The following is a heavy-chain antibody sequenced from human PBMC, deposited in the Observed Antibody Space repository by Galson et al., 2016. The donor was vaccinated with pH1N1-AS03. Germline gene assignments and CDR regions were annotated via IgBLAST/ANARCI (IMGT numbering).Heavy chain of an antibody. Sequence: SVKVSCKASGGTFSSYAFTWVRQAPGQGLEWVGGLIPIFHTPNYAQKFQGRVTIIADKSTSTAYMELRSLTSEDTAVYYCASSPEYSDTSVYYGTAYWGQGTLVTVSS. D-gene: IGHD3-22*01. CDR2: LIPIFHTP. J-gene: IGHJ4*02. CDR1: GGTFSSYA. CDR3: ASSPEYSDTSVYYGTAY. V-gene: IGHV1-69*06.